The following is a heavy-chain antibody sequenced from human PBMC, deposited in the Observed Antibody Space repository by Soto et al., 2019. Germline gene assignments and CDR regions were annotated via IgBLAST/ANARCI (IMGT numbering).Heavy chain of an antibody. V-gene: IGHV4-59*08. CDR3: ARLQFLTGSPYNWFDP. CDR2: IYYSVST. CDR1: GGSISSYY. J-gene: IGHJ5*02. D-gene: IGHD3-9*01. Sequence: SETLSLTCTVSGGSISSYYWSWIRQPPGKGLEWIGYIYYSVSTNYNPSLKSRVTISVDTSKNQFSLKLSSVTAADTAVYYCARLQFLTGSPYNWFDPWGQGTLVTVSS.